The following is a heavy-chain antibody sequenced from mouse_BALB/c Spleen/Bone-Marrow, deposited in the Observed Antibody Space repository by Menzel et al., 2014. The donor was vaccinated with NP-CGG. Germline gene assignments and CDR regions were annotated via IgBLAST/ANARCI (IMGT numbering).Heavy chain of an antibody. V-gene: IGHV1S41*01. D-gene: IGHD2-1*01. CDR1: GYTFTSYW. CDR3: ARLPIYYVNYGAMDY. J-gene: IGHJ4*01. CDR2: IDPGSGLT. Sequence: DLVRPGASVKLSCKASGYTFTSYWINWIKQRPGQGLAWLGLIDPGSGLTYSKELFKGKATWIVDPSSSTAYIQLSSLSSEDSAVYFCARLPIYYVNYGAMDYWGQGTSVTVSS.